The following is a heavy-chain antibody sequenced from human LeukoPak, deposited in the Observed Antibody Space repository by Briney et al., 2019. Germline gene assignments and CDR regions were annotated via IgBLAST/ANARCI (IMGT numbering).Heavy chain of an antibody. V-gene: IGHV3-30*18. CDR1: GFTFSSYG. J-gene: IGHJ4*02. CDR3: AKDLGRIVGATPFDY. Sequence: GGSLRLSCAASGFTFSSYGMHWVRQAPGKGLEWVAVISYDGSNKYYADSVKGRFTISRDNSKNTLYLQMNSLRAEDTAVYYCAKDLGRIVGATPFDYWGQGTLVTVSS. CDR2: ISYDGSNK. D-gene: IGHD1-26*01.